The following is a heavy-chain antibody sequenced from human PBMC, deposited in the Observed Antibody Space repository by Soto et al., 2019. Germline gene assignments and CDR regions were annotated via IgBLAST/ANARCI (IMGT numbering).Heavy chain of an antibody. D-gene: IGHD1-1*01. CDR3: AVTVLVSSGTGFDY. V-gene: IGHV4-34*01. CDR2: ITHSGSS. CDR1: GGSFSGYH. J-gene: IGHJ4*02. Sequence: ASETLSLTCAVYGGSFSGYHWSWIRQPPGKGLEWIGEITHSGSSNYSPSLKSRLTISVDMSKNQISLKLSSVTAADTAVYYCAVTVLVSSGTGFDYWGQGSMVTVSS.